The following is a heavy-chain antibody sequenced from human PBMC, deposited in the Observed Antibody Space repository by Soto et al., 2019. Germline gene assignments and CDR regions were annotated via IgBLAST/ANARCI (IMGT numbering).Heavy chain of an antibody. V-gene: IGHV3-11*01. D-gene: IGHD3-16*01. CDR1: GFPFSDYY. CDR2: ISSSGSAL. Sequence: LRLSCAASGFPFSDYYMTWIRQAPGKGLEWVSYISSSGSALQYADSVKGRFTISRDNARNSVFLQMNSLRVEDTAMYYCARDSPGGFNWFDPWGQGTLVTVSS. CDR3: ARDSPGGFNWFDP. J-gene: IGHJ5*01.